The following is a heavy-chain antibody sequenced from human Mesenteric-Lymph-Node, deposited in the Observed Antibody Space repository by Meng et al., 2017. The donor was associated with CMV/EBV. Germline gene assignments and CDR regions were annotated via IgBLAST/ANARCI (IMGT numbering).Heavy chain of an antibody. V-gene: IGHV3-74*01. CDR2: INSDGSST. J-gene: IGHJ4*02. Sequence: GESLKISCAASGFTFSSYWMHWVRQAPGKGLVWVSRINSDGSSTYYADSVKGRFTISRDNSENTLYLQMNSLRAEDTAVYYCARVNFWSGFLYFDSWGQGTLVTVSS. D-gene: IGHD3-3*01. CDR1: GFTFSSYW. CDR3: ARVNFWSGFLYFDS.